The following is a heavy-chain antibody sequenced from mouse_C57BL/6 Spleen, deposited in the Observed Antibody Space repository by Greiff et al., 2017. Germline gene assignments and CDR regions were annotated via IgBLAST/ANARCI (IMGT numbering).Heavy chain of an antibody. CDR1: GYTFTSYW. V-gene: IGHV1-64*01. CDR3: ASLGIGDY. J-gene: IGHJ2*01. Sequence: QVQLQQPGAELVKPGASVKLSCKASGYTFTSYWMHWVKQRPGQGLEWIGMIHPNSGSINYNEKFKSKATLTVDKSSSTAYRQHSNLTAEDSAVYYCASLGIGDYWGQGTTLTVSS. CDR2: IHPNSGSI. D-gene: IGHD2-14*01.